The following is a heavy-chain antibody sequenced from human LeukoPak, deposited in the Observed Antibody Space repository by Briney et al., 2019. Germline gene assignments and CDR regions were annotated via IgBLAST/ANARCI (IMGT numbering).Heavy chain of an antibody. V-gene: IGHV4-39*07. D-gene: IGHD4-17*01. J-gene: IGHJ6*03. CDR2: IYSTGST. Sequence: SETLSLTCTVSGGSISSSSYYWGWIRQPPGKGLEWIGRIYSTGSTNYNPSLKSRVTMSVDTSKNQFSLNLTSVTAADTAVYYCARGAVTNYMDVWGKGTTVTISS. CDR3: ARGAVTNYMDV. CDR1: GGSISSSSYY.